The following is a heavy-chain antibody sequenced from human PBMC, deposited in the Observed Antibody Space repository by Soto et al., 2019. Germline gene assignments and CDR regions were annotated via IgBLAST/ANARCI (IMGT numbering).Heavy chain of an antibody. Sequence: GGSLRLSCAASGFTVSSNYMSWVRQAPGKGLEWVSVIYSGGSTYYADSVKGRFTISRDNSKNTLYLQMNSLRAEDTAVYYCARERHYYYGSGSSYYFDYWGQGTLVTVSS. CDR1: GFTVSSNY. CDR3: ARERHYYYGSGSSYYFDY. D-gene: IGHD3-10*01. V-gene: IGHV3-53*01. J-gene: IGHJ4*02. CDR2: IYSGGST.